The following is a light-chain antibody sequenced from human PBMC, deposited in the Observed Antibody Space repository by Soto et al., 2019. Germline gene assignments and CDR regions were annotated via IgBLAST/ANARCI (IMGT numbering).Light chain of an antibody. Sequence: QSVLTQPPSVSGAPGQRVTISCTGSSSNIGAGYDVHWYQQLPGTAPKLLIYGNSNRPSGVPDRFSGSKSGTSASLAITGLQAEDEADYYCHSYDSSLSVFGTGTKVTVL. CDR3: HSYDSSLSV. CDR1: SSNIGAGYD. CDR2: GNS. V-gene: IGLV1-40*01. J-gene: IGLJ1*01.